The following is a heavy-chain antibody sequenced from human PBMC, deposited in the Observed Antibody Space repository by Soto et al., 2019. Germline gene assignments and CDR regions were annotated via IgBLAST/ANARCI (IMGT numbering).Heavy chain of an antibody. D-gene: IGHD6-13*01. J-gene: IGHJ6*03. CDR3: ARGGSSSWFYYYYYMDV. Sequence: GGSLRLSCAASGFTFSSYDMHWVRQATGKGLEWVSAIGTAGDTYYPGSVKGRFTISRENAKNSLYLQMNSLRAGDTAVYYCARGGSSSWFYYYYYMDVWGKGTTVTVS. CDR2: IGTAGDT. V-gene: IGHV3-13*01. CDR1: GFTFSSYD.